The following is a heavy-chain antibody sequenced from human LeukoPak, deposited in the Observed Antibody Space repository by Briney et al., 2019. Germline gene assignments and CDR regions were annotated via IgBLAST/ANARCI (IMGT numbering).Heavy chain of an antibody. V-gene: IGHV3-53*01. J-gene: IGHJ6*02. CDR1: GFTVSSNY. D-gene: IGHD6-19*01. Sequence: GGSLRLSCAASGFTVSSNYMSWVRQAPGKGLEWVSVIYSGGSTYYADSVKGRFTISRDNSKNTLYLQVNSLRAEDTAVYYCATRSPQENDYYYGMDVWGQGTTVTVSS. CDR3: ATRSPQENDYYYGMDV. CDR2: IYSGGST.